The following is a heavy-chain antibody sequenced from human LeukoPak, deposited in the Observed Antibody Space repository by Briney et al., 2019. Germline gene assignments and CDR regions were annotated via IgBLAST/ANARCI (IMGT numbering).Heavy chain of an antibody. J-gene: IGHJ4*02. Sequence: GGSLRLSCAASGFTFSSFARTWVRQAPGKGLEWVSTISDSGGSTYYADAVKGRFTISRDNAKDTLYAQMNSLRAEDAAVYYCAKSHSVAQRGYFDYWGQGTPVTVSS. CDR2: ISDSGGST. CDR3: AKSHSVAQRGYFDY. D-gene: IGHD2-15*01. CDR1: GFTFSSFA. V-gene: IGHV3-23*01.